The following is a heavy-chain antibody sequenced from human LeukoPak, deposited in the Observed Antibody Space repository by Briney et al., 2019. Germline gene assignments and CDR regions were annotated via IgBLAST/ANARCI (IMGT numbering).Heavy chain of an antibody. J-gene: IGHJ6*02. D-gene: IGHD6-19*01. CDR2: MNLNSGNT. CDR1: GYTFTSYD. Sequence: ASVNVSCTASGYTFTSYDINWVRQAPGQGLEWMGWMNLNSGNTGYAQKFQGRVTMTRNTSISTAYMELSSLRSEDTAVYYCARGHIAVAESLEDVWGQGTTVTVSS. V-gene: IGHV1-8*01. CDR3: ARGHIAVAESLEDV.